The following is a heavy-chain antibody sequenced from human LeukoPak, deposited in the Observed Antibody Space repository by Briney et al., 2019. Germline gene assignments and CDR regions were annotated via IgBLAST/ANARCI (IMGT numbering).Heavy chain of an antibody. J-gene: IGHJ6*02. CDR3: ARVDFRGGYYDILTGYYPNHGMDV. CDR2: INGSGDTT. V-gene: IGHV3-23*01. CDR1: GFIFSRYT. D-gene: IGHD3-9*01. Sequence: GGSLRLSCAVSGFIFSRYTMTWVRQAPGKGLEWVSSINGSGDTTLYADSVMGRFAISRDNSKNTLCLHLNSLRAEDTAVYYCARVDFRGGYYDILTGYYPNHGMDVWGQGTTVTVSS.